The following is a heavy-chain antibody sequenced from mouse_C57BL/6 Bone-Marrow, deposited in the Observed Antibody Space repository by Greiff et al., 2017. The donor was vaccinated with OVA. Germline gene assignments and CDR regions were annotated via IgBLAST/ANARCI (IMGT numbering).Heavy chain of an antibody. D-gene: IGHD1-1*01. CDR1: GFTFSSYA. CDR3: ASLITTVVEENYFDY. J-gene: IGHJ2*01. CDR2: ISDGGSYT. Sequence: VQLKESGGGLVKPGGSLKLSCAASGFTFSSYAMSWVRQTPEKRLEWVATISDGGSYTYYPDNVKGRFTISRDNAKNNLYLQMSHLKSEDTAMYYCASLITTVVEENYFDYWGQGTTLTVSS. V-gene: IGHV5-4*01.